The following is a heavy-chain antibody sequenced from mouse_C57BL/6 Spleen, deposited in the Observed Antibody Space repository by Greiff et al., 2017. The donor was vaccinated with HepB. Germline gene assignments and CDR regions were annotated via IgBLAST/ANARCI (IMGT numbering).Heavy chain of an antibody. J-gene: IGHJ1*03. Sequence: EVKLVESGTVLARPGASVKMSCKTSGYTFTSYWMHWVKQRPGQGLEWIGAIYPGNSDTSYNQKFKGKAKLTAVTSASTAYMELSSLTNEDSAVYYGTREIGYYGYFDVWGTGTTVTVSS. CDR3: TREIGYYGYFDV. CDR1: GYTFTSYW. V-gene: IGHV1-5*01. CDR2: IYPGNSDT.